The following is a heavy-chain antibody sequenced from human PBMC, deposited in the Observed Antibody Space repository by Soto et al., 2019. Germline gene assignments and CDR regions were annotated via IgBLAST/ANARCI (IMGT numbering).Heavy chain of an antibody. CDR1: GYTLTELS. CDR2: FDPEDGET. CDR3: ATGIPVRGYDNFDY. V-gene: IGHV1-24*01. J-gene: IGHJ4*02. Sequence: ASVKVSCKVSGYTLTELSMHWVRQAPGKGLEWMGGFDPEDGETIYAQKFQGRVTMTEDTSTDTAYMELSSLRSEDTAVYYCATGIPVRGYDNFDYWGQGTLVTVSS. D-gene: IGHD5-12*01.